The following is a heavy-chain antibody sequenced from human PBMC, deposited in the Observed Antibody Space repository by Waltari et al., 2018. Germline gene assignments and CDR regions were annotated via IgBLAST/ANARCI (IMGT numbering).Heavy chain of an antibody. J-gene: IGHJ3*02. V-gene: IGHV1-24*01. D-gene: IGHD3-10*01. Sequence: QVQLVQSGAEVKKPGASVKVSCKVSGYTLTELSMHWVRQAPGKGLEWMGGFDPEEGETIYAQNFQGRVTMTEDTSTDTAYMELSSLRSEDTAVYYCATVGYYGSGDRDAFDIWGQGTMVTVSS. CDR1: GYTLTELS. CDR2: FDPEEGET. CDR3: ATVGYYGSGDRDAFDI.